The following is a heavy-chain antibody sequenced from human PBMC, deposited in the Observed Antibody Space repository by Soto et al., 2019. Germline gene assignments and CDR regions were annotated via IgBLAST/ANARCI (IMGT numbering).Heavy chain of an antibody. J-gene: IGHJ6*02. CDR3: ARQGFGESHGLVAV. Sequence: QVQLQESGPGLVKPSETLSLTCTISGGPMNNYYCSWFRQPRGQGLEWIGYMGYNGFTRYNPSLRRRVSMWPATATNQFPLILRSVTAAATALYYCARQGFGESHGLVAVWGQGLTVTVSS. CDR1: GGPMNNYY. V-gene: IGHV4-59*08. D-gene: IGHD3-10*01. CDR2: MGYNGFT.